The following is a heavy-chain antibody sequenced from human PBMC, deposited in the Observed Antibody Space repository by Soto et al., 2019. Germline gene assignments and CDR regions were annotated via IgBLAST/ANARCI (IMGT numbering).Heavy chain of an antibody. D-gene: IGHD3-3*01. V-gene: IGHV3-30*18. J-gene: IGHJ4*02. Sequence: GGSLRLSCAASGFTFSSYGMHWVRQAPGKGLEWVAVISYDGSNKYYADSVKGRFTISRDNSKNTLYLQMNSLRAEDTAVYYCAKDQAFGVLRFLEWFDYWGQGTLVTVSS. CDR2: ISYDGSNK. CDR1: GFTFSSYG. CDR3: AKDQAFGVLRFLEWFDY.